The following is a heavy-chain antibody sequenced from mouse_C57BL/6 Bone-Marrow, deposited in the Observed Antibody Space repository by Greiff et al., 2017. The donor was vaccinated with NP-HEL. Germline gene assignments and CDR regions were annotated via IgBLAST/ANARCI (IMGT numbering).Heavy chain of an antibody. CDR1: GYSITSGYD. V-gene: IGHV3-1*01. D-gene: IGHD1-1*01. J-gene: IGHJ3*01. CDR2: ISYSGST. CDR3: ARNYGSSSFAY. Sequence: VQLQQSGPGMVKPSQSLSLTCTVTGYSITSGYDWHWIRHFPGNKLEWMGYISYSGSTNYNPSLKSRISITHDTSKNHFFLKLNSVTTEDTATYYCARNYGSSSFAYWGQGTLVTVSA.